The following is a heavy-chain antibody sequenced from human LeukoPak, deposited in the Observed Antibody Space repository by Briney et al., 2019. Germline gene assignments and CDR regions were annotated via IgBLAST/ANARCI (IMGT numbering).Heavy chain of an antibody. Sequence: RAPVKVSCKASGGTFSSYAISWVRQAPGQGLEWMGRIIPILGIANYAQKFQGRVTITADKSTSTAYMELSSLRSEDTAVYYCARDGYYYDRTLDYWGQGTLVTVSP. J-gene: IGHJ4*02. CDR2: IIPILGIA. D-gene: IGHD3-22*01. V-gene: IGHV1-69*04. CDR1: GGTFSSYA. CDR3: ARDGYYYDRTLDY.